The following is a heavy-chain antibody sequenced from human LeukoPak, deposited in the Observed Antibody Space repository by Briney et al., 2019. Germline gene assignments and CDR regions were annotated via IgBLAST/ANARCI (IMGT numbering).Heavy chain of an antibody. D-gene: IGHD1-14*01. CDR3: ARGPEYNNGRVHRWFDP. CDR1: GGSISSYY. V-gene: IGHV4-59*01. J-gene: IGHJ5*02. Sequence: PSETLSPTCTASGGSISSYYWSWIRQPPRKGLEWIGYIHYSGNTNYNPSLKSQVNISVDTSKNQFYLKLSSVTAADTAVYYCARGPEYNNGRVHRWFDPWGQGTLVTVSS. CDR2: IHYSGNT.